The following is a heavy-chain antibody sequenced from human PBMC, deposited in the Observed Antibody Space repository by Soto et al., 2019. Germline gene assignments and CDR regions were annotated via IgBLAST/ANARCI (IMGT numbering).Heavy chain of an antibody. D-gene: IGHD1-1*01. CDR1: GYSFTTYW. CDR2: IDPSDSYT. CDR3: ARHLAQTTGLQKGFAY. V-gene: IGHV5-10-1*01. J-gene: IGHJ4*02. Sequence: GEALKISCKGSGYSFTTYWISWVRQMPGKGLEWMGMIDPSDSYTKYSPSFQGHVTISADKSISTAYLQWSGLKASDTDMYYCARHLAQTTGLQKGFAYWGQGSVVTVSS.